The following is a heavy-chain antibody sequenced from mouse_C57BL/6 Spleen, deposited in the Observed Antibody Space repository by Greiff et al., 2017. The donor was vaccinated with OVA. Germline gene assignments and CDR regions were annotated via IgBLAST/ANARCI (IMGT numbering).Heavy chain of an antibody. CDR2: IDPENGDT. Sequence: VQLQQSGAELVRPGASVKLSCTASGFNIKDDYMHWVKQRPEQGLEWIGWIDPENGDTEYASKFKGKATLTADKSSSTAYMELRSLTSEDSAVYFCARSKGEGFAYWGQGTLVTVSA. J-gene: IGHJ3*01. V-gene: IGHV14-4*01. CDR3: ARSKGEGFAY. CDR1: GFNIKDDY.